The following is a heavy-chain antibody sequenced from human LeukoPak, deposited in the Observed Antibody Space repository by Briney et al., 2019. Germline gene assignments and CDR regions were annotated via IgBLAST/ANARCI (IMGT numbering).Heavy chain of an antibody. J-gene: IGHJ6*02. CDR3: ARVWGSMVTGALYNSYGMDV. CDR2: ISGYNGNT. D-gene: IGHD5-18*01. Sequence: ASVKVSCKASGYTFTSYGINWVRQAPGQGLEWMRWISGYNGNTNYAQNLQGRVTMTTDTSTSTAYMELRSLRSDDTAVYYCARVWGSMVTGALYNSYGMDVWGQGTTVTVSS. V-gene: IGHV1-18*01. CDR1: GYTFTSYG.